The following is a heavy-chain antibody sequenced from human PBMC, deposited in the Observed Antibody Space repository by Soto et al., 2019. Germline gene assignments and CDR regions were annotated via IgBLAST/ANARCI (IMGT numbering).Heavy chain of an antibody. Sequence: GGALRLSCAASGFTFSSYSMNWVRQAPGKGLEWVSSISSSSSYIYYADSVKGRFTISRDNAKNSLYLQMNSLRAEDTAVYYCARDYYDSSGYRRSAFDYWGQGTQVTVSS. CDR2: ISSSSSYI. CDR1: GFTFSSYS. CDR3: ARDYYDSSGYRRSAFDY. V-gene: IGHV3-21*01. D-gene: IGHD3-22*01. J-gene: IGHJ4*02.